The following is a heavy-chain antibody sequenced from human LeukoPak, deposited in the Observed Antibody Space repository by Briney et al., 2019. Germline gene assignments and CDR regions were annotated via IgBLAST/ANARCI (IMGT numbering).Heavy chain of an antibody. Sequence: GGSLRLSCAASGFTFSSYSMNWVRQAPGKGLEWVSIIYSGGNTYYADSVKGRFTISRDNSKNTLYLQMNSLRAEDTAVYYCAREDSSSSYFDYWGQGTLVTVS. CDR3: AREDSSSSYFDY. J-gene: IGHJ4*02. CDR2: IYSGGNT. V-gene: IGHV3-66*01. D-gene: IGHD6-13*01. CDR1: GFTFSSYS.